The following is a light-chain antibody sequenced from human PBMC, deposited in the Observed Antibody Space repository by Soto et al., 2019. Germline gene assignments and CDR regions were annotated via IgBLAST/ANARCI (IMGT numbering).Light chain of an antibody. Sequence: QSVLTQPPSVSATPGQKVTISCSGSSSNIGRHYVSWYQQVPGTAPKVLICDNDKRPSGIPDRFSGSKSGTSATLGITGLQTGDEAGYYCGTYDSGLDDWVFGGGTKVTVL. CDR3: GTYDSGLDDWV. V-gene: IGLV1-51*01. CDR2: DND. CDR1: SSNIGRHY. J-gene: IGLJ2*01.